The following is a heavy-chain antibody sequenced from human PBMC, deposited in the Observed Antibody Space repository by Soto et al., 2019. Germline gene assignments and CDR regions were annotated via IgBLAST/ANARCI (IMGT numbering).Heavy chain of an antibody. J-gene: IGHJ6*02. CDR1: GGSISSYY. Sequence: SETLSLTCTVSGGSISSYYWSWIRQPPGKGLEWIGYIYYSGSTNYNPSLKSRVTISVDTSKNQFSLKLSPVTAADTAVYYCARDRVTMVRGVLHYGMDVWGQGTTVTVSS. CDR2: IYYSGST. CDR3: ARDRVTMVRGVLHYGMDV. D-gene: IGHD3-10*01. V-gene: IGHV4-59*01.